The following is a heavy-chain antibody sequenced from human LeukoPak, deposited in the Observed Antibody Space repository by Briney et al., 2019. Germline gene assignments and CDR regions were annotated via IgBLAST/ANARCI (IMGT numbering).Heavy chain of an antibody. J-gene: IGHJ3*02. D-gene: IGHD4-17*01. CDR2: ISYDGSNK. CDR3: AKYGDHDAFDI. CDR1: GFTFSSYS. Sequence: SGGSLRLSCAVSGFTFSSYSMSWVRQAPGKGLEWVAVISYDGSNKYYADSVKGRFTISRDNSKNTLYLQMNSLRAEDTAVYYCAKYGDHDAFDIWGQGTMVTVSS. V-gene: IGHV3-30*18.